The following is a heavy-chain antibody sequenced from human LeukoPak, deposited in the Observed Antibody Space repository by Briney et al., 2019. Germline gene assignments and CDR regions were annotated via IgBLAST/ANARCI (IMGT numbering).Heavy chain of an antibody. CDR3: ARGVTTGP. CDR1: GHSISSGYY. CDR2: INHSGST. J-gene: IGHJ5*02. D-gene: IGHD4-17*01. Sequence: SETLSLTCAVSGHSISSGYYWGWIRQPPGKGLEWIGEINHSGSTNYNPSLKSRVTISVDTSKNQFSLKLSSVTAADTAVYYCARGVTTGPWGQGTLVTVSS. V-gene: IGHV4-34*01.